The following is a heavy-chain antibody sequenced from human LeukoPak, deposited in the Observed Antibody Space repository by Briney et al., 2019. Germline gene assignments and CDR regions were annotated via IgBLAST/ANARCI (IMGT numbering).Heavy chain of an antibody. CDR3: AREHSTYYYDSSGYTYYFDY. CDR1: GFTFSSYN. J-gene: IGHJ4*02. CDR2: ITSSSSYI. V-gene: IGHV3-21*01. Sequence: GGSLRLSCAASGFTFSSYNMNWVRKAPGKGLEWVSSITSSSSYIYYADSVRGRFTISRDNAKNSLYLQINSLRAEDTAVYYCAREHSTYYYDSSGYTYYFDYWGQGTLVTVSS. D-gene: IGHD3-22*01.